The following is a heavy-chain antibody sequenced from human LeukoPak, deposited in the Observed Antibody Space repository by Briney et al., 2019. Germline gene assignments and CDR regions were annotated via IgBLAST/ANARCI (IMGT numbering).Heavy chain of an antibody. J-gene: IGHJ4*02. CDR2: ISGSGDST. CDR1: GFSFSSYA. Sequence: GGSLRLSCAASGFSFSSYAMSWVRQAPGKGLEWVSGISGSGDSTYYADSVKGQFTISRDNSKNTLYLQMNSLGAEDTAIYYCAKQGSSYGSSFDYWGQGILVTVSS. V-gene: IGHV3-23*01. D-gene: IGHD5-18*01. CDR3: AKQGSSYGSSFDY.